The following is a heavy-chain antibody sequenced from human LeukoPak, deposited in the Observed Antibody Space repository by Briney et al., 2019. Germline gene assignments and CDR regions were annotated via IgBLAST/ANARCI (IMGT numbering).Heavy chain of an antibody. J-gene: IGHJ4*02. CDR2: IYNGDNT. CDR3: ARDPASSSSPV. Sequence: PGGSLRLSCAGSGFTESEEYMDWARGAPGKGLEWVSLIYNGDNTDYADSVKGRFTISRHNSKNTLYLQMNSLRAEDTAVYYCARDPASSSSPVWGQGTLVTVSS. D-gene: IGHD6-6*01. CDR1: GFTESEEY. V-gene: IGHV3-53*04.